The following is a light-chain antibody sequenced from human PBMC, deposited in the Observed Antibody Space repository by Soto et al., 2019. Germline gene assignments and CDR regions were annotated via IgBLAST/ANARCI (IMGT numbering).Light chain of an antibody. Sequence: DIQMTQSPLSLSASVGDRVTITCRAGQSISSYLNWFQQTPGKAPKILIYAASSLQSGVPSRFSGSGSGTDFTLTITSLQPEDFETYYCQQSYRNPRTFGQGTKVDIK. CDR3: QQSYRNPRT. CDR1: QSISSY. CDR2: AAS. V-gene: IGKV1-39*01. J-gene: IGKJ1*01.